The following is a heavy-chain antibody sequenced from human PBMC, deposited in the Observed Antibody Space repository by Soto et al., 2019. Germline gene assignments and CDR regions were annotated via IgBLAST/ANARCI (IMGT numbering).Heavy chain of an antibody. CDR2: ISGSGGST. D-gene: IGHD6-19*01. Sequence: LSLTCSVSGGSISNYYWSWIRQPPGKGLEWVSAISGSGGSTYYADSVKGRFTISRDNAKNSLYLQMNSLRAEDTAVYYCARDRLASGWYDYWGQGTLVTVSS. CDR3: ARDRLASGWYDY. CDR1: GGSISNYY. J-gene: IGHJ4*02. V-gene: IGHV3-11*01.